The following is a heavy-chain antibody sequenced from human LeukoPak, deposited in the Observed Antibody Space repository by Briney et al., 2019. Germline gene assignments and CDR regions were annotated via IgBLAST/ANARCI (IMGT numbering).Heavy chain of an antibody. CDR3: ARESDTAMVFDY. CDR1: GFTFSSYS. V-gene: IGHV3-21*01. Sequence: GGSLRLSCAASGFTFSSYSMNWVRQAPGKGLEWVSSISSSSSYIYYADSVKGRFTISRDNANNSLYLQMNSLRAEDTAVYYCARESDTAMVFDYWGQGTLVTVSS. CDR2: ISSSSSYI. D-gene: IGHD5-18*01. J-gene: IGHJ4*02.